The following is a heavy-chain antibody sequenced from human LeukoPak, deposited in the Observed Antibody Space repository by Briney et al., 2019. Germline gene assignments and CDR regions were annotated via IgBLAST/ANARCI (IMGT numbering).Heavy chain of an antibody. CDR3: ARGLTTVTTVRYFDY. Sequence: SETLSLTCAVYGGSSSGYYWSWIRQPPGKGLEWIGEINHRGRTNYNPSLKSRVTMSVDTSKNQFSLKLSSVTAADTAVYYCARGLTTVTTVRYFDYWGQGTLVTVSS. V-gene: IGHV4-34*01. J-gene: IGHJ4*02. D-gene: IGHD4-17*01. CDR1: GGSSSGYY. CDR2: INHRGRT.